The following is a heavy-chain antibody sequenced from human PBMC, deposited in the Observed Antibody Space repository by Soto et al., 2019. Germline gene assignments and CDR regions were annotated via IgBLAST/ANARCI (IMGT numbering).Heavy chain of an antibody. CDR1: GGTVSSYA. V-gene: IGHV1-69*12. CDR2: IIPVFGTV. J-gene: IGHJ6*02. D-gene: IGHD2-15*01. CDR3: AREYCSGGSCFKYNYHGMDV. Sequence: QVQLVQSGAEVKKPGSSVKVSCKASGGTVSSYAISWVRQAPGQGLEWMGGIIPVFGTVNYAQKLQGRVTITADESTSTAYMELSSLRSEDTAVYYCAREYCSGGSCFKYNYHGMDVWGQGTTVTVSS.